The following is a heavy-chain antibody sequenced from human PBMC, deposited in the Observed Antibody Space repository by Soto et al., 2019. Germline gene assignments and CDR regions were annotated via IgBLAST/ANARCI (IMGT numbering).Heavy chain of an antibody. J-gene: IGHJ5*02. D-gene: IGHD2-15*01. Sequence: QVQLVEYGGGVVQPGRSLRLSCAASGFTFSSYGMHWVRQAPGKGLEWVAVIWYDGSNKYYADSVKGRFTISRDNSKNTLYLQMNSLRAEDTAVYYCARDRLYCSGGSCYNWFDPWGQGTLVTVSS. CDR1: GFTFSSYG. CDR2: IWYDGSNK. V-gene: IGHV3-33*01. CDR3: ARDRLYCSGGSCYNWFDP.